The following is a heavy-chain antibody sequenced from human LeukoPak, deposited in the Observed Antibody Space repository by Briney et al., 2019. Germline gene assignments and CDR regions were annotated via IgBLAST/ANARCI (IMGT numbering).Heavy chain of an antibody. CDR2: ISSSGSTI. J-gene: IGHJ4*02. CDR1: EFTFSDYY. V-gene: IGHV3-11*01. Sequence: GGSLRLSCAASEFTFSDYYMSWIRQAPGKGLERVSYISSSGSTIYYADSVKGRFTISRDNAKNSLYLQMNSLRAEDTAVYYCARGGNYDSSGYYYDYWGQGTLVTVSS. D-gene: IGHD3-22*01. CDR3: ARGGNYDSSGYYYDY.